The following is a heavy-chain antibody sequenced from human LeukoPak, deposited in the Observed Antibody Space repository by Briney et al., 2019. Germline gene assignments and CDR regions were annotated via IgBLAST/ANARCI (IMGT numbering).Heavy chain of an antibody. CDR2: IYSSGTT. CDR1: GGSISGYY. V-gene: IGHV4-4*07. CDR3: ARDRTLMTGYFDL. D-gene: IGHD3-9*01. Sequence: ASETLSLTCAVSGGSISGYYWSWLRQPAGKGLEWLGRIYSSGTTNYNPSLRRRVTMVVDKSQNQISLRLSSVTAADTAVYYCARDRTLMTGYFDLWGRGTLVTVSS. J-gene: IGHJ2*01.